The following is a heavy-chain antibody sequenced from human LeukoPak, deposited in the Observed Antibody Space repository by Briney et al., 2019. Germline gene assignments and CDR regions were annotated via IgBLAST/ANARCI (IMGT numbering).Heavy chain of an antibody. D-gene: IGHD3-10*01. CDR1: GGSISTGSYY. CDR3: ASGVRGVIPFYYCGMDV. Sequence: PSQTLSLTCTVSGGSISTGSYYCSWIRQPAGKGLEWIGRIHTSGSTNYNPSLKSRVTISVDTSKNQFSLKLSSVTAADTAVYYCASGVRGVIPFYYCGMDVWGQGTTVTVSS. J-gene: IGHJ6*02. V-gene: IGHV4-61*02. CDR2: IHTSGST.